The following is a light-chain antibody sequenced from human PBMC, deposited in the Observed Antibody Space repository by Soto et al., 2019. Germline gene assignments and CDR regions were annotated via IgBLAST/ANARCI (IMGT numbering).Light chain of an antibody. CDR2: WAS. CDR3: QHYYTTPYT. Sequence: DIVMTQSPDSLAVSLGERATINCKSSQSVLYSSNNKNYLTWYQQTAGQPPKLLFYWASTRESGVPDRFSGSGSGTDFTLTISRLQAEDVAVYYCQHYYTTPYTFGQGTKLEIK. J-gene: IGKJ2*01. V-gene: IGKV4-1*01. CDR1: QSVLYSSNNKNY.